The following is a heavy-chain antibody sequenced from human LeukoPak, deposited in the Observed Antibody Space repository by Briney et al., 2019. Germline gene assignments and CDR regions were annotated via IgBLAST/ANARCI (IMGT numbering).Heavy chain of an antibody. D-gene: IGHD3-10*01. V-gene: IGHV3-23*01. Sequence: GGSLRLSCAASGFTFSSYAMSWVRQAPGKGLEWVSAISGSGGSTYYVDSVKGRFTISRDNSKNTLYLQMNSLRAEDTAVYHCAKVKVTMVRGVIYYFDYWGQGTLVTVSS. J-gene: IGHJ4*02. CDR1: GFTFSSYA. CDR3: AKVKVTMVRGVIYYFDY. CDR2: ISGSGGST.